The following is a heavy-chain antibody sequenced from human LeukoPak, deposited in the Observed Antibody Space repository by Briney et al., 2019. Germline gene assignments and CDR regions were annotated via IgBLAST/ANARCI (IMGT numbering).Heavy chain of an antibody. J-gene: IGHJ3*02. CDR2: INWNSGSI. V-gene: IGHV3-9*01. D-gene: IGHD3-10*01. CDR1: GFTFDDYG. CDR3: AKDMGSPGRGPDAFDI. Sequence: GGSLRLSCAASGFTFDDYGMYWVRQAPGKGLEWVSSINWNSGSIAYADSVKGRFTISRDNSKNSLYLQMNSLRAEDTALYYCAKDMGSPGRGPDAFDIWGQGTMVTVSS.